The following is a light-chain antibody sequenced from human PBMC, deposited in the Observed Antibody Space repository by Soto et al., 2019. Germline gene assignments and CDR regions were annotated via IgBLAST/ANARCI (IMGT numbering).Light chain of an antibody. CDR1: QSVINSY. CDR2: GAY. V-gene: IGKV3-20*01. Sequence: EVVLTQSPGTLSLSSGERATLSCRASQSVINSYLAWYQQKPGQAPRLLLYGAYNRATGIPDRFSGSGSGTDFTLTISRLEPEDFAVYYCQQYGTAPWTFGQGTKAEIQ. CDR3: QQYGTAPWT. J-gene: IGKJ1*01.